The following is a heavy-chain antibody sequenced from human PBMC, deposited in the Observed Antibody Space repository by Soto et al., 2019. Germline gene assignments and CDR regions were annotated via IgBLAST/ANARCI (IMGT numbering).Heavy chain of an antibody. CDR1: GGSISSGDYY. V-gene: IGHV4-30-4*01. CDR3: AREDCSSTSCPFDY. J-gene: IGHJ4*02. Sequence: SETLSLTCTVSGGSISSGDYYWSWIRQPPGKGLERIGYIYYSGSTYYNPSLKSRVTISVDTSKNQFSLKLSSVTAADTAVYYCAREDCSSTSCPFDYWGQGTLVTVSS. CDR2: IYYSGST. D-gene: IGHD2-2*01.